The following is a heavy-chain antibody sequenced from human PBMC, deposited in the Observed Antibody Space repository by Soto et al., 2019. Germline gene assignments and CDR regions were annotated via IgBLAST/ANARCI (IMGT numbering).Heavy chain of an antibody. J-gene: IGHJ3*01. Sequence: EVQLVESGGGLVQPGESLRLSCAASGFTFSYYWMHWVRQAPGKGLVWVSRVHSDGSSTTYADSVKGRFSISRDNARNTVYLQMNSLRVEDMAVYYCARGDRGAFDLWGQGTVVTVSS. CDR2: VHSDGSST. CDR3: ARGDRGAFDL. CDR1: GFTFSYYW. V-gene: IGHV3-74*01. D-gene: IGHD1-26*01.